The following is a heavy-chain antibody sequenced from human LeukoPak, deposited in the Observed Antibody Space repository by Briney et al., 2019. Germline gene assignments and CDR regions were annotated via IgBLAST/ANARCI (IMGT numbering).Heavy chain of an antibody. V-gene: IGHV3-23*01. J-gene: IGHJ4*02. Sequence: GGSLRLSCAASGFTFSSYAMSWVRQAPGKGLEWVSAISGSGGSTYYADSVKGRFTISRDNSKNTLYLQMNSLRAEDTAVYYCAKATKDIVVVPAAYFDYWGQGTLVTVSS. D-gene: IGHD2-2*01. CDR3: AKATKDIVVVPAAYFDY. CDR2: ISGSGGST. CDR1: GFTFSSYA.